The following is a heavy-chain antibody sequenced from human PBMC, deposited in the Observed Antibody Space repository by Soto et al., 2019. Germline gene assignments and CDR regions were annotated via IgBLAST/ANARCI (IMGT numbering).Heavy chain of an antibody. J-gene: IGHJ5*02. V-gene: IGHV1-69*01. Sequence: QGQLVQSGAEVKKPGSSVKVSCKASGNTFSSYSISWVRQAPGQGLEWMGGITPLFRTTTYAQRFQGRVTITADASTITAYRELSSLRSEDTAIYYSARGPDYGDHGGWLDPWCQGTLVTVSS. CDR1: GNTFSSYS. CDR2: ITPLFRTT. CDR3: ARGPDYGDHGGWLDP. D-gene: IGHD4-17*01.